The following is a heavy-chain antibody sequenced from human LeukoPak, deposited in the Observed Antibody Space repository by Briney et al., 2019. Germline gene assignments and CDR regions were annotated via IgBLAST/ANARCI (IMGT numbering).Heavy chain of an antibody. CDR3: ARSGYEYYYYGTDV. CDR2: ISSSSSYI. CDR1: GFTFSSYS. D-gene: IGHD5-12*01. Sequence: SGGSLRLSCAASGFTFSSYSMNWVRQAPGKGLEWVSSISSSSSYIYYADSVKGRFTISRDNAKNSLYLQMNSLRAEDTAVYYCARSGYEYYYYGTDVWGQGTTVTVSS. V-gene: IGHV3-21*01. J-gene: IGHJ6*02.